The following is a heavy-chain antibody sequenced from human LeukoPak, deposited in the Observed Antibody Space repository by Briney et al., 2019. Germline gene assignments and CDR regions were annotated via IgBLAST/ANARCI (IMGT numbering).Heavy chain of an antibody. V-gene: IGHV1-69*01. CDR2: IIPIFGTA. D-gene: IGHD1-1*01. J-gene: IGHJ4*02. CDR3: AGSPAGIGNGDY. Sequence: SVKLSCNVSGRIYHLCAHSCVPQAPGQGLEWMGGIIPIFGTANYAQKFQGRVTITADESTSTAYMELSSVRSEDTAVYYCAGSPAGIGNGDYGGQGALVTVSS. CDR1: GRIYHLCA.